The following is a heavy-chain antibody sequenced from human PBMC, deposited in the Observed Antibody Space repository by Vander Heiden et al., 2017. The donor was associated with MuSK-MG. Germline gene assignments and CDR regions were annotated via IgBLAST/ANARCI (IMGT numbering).Heavy chain of an antibody. CDR1: GYTFTSYA. J-gene: IGHJ6*02. V-gene: IGHV1-3*01. CDR3: ARGKVGVRGFIIPYYGMDV. CDR2: INAGNGNT. Sequence: QVQLVQSGAEVKKPGASVKVSCKASGYTFTSYAMHWVRQAPGQRLEWMGWINAGNGNTKSSQKFQGRVTITRDTSASTAYMELSSLRSEDTAVYYCARGKVGVRGFIIPYYGMDVWGQGTTVTVSS. D-gene: IGHD3-10*01.